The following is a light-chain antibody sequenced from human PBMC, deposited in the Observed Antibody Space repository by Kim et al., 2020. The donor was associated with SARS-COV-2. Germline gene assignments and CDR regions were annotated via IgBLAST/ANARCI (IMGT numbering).Light chain of an antibody. CDR1: RDIGHY. CDR3: QQYDNVPLT. J-gene: IGKJ4*01. Sequence: DIQLTQSPSSLSASVGDSITITCQAGRDIGHYLNWNQQKPGKPPKLLIYDASNLETGVPSRFSGSGSGTDFAFTITSLQPEDIAMYYCQQYDNVPLTFGGGTKVDIK. CDR2: DAS. V-gene: IGKV1-33*01.